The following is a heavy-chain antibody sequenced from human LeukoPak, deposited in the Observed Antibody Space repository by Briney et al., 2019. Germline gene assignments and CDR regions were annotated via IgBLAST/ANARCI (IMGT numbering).Heavy chain of an antibody. CDR2: ISYDGSNK. Sequence: GGFLRLSCAASGFTFSSYGMHWVRQAPGKGLEWVAVISYDGSNKYYADSVKGRFTISRDNSKSMLYLQMNSLRAEDTAVYYCAKDPRSSSWSQLFYWGQGTLVTVSS. V-gene: IGHV3-30*18. J-gene: IGHJ4*02. D-gene: IGHD6-13*01. CDR3: AKDPRSSSWSQLFY. CDR1: GFTFSSYG.